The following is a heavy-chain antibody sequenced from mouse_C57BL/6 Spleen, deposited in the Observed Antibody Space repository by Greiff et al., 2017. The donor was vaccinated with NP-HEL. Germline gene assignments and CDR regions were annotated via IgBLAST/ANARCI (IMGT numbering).Heavy chain of an antibody. V-gene: IGHV1-78*01. CDR1: GYTFTDHP. J-gene: IGHJ2*01. CDR2: LYPRDGST. D-gene: IGHD3-2*01. Sequence: VQLQQSDAELVKPGASVKISCKVSGYTFTDHPIHWLKPRPEPGLACIGYLYPRDGSTKSNETFKGKATLTAVNSSSPAYLQLNSLTSEDSAVYFCAREEDGSGYNYWGQGSTLRVAA. CDR3: AREEDGSGYNY.